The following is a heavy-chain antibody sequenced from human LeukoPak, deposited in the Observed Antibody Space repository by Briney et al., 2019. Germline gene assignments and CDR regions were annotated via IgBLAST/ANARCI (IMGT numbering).Heavy chain of an antibody. CDR1: GFTFSDYY. D-gene: IGHD3-10*01. CDR2: ISSSGSTI. Sequence: GGSLRLSCAASGFTFSDYYMSWIRQAPGKGLEWVSYISSSGSTIYYADSVKGRFTISRDNAKNSLYLQMNSLRAEDTAVYYCARDQGFGELTYYYGMDVWGQGTTVTVSS. V-gene: IGHV3-11*01. J-gene: IGHJ6*02. CDR3: ARDQGFGELTYYYGMDV.